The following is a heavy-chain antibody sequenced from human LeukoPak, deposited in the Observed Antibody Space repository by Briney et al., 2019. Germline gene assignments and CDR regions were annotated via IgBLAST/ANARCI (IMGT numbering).Heavy chain of an antibody. CDR1: GFSFSGHW. CDR2: ISPTGSTT. J-gene: IGHJ4*02. Sequence: GGSLRLSCIASGFSFSGHWMHWARQLPGKGLGWVSRISPTGSTTSYACSVEGRLTVSRDIAKTTLHLQVKNLRAEATAVYYCARGPNSKWSGSDFWGQGTLLSVS. D-gene: IGHD3-10*01. V-gene: IGHV3-74*01. CDR3: ARGPNSKWSGSDF.